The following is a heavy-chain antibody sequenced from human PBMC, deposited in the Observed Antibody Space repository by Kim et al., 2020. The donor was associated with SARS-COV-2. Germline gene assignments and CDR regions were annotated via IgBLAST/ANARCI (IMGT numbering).Heavy chain of an antibody. CDR3: ARSIAGSYYYGMDV. D-gene: IGHD6-6*01. Sequence: GGSLRLSCAASGFTFSSYAMHWVRQAPGKGLEWVAVISYDGSNKYYADSVKGRFTISRDNSKNTLYLQMNSLRAEETAVYYCARSIAGSYYYGMDVWGQG. V-gene: IGHV3-30-3*01. CDR2: ISYDGSNK. CDR1: GFTFSSYA. J-gene: IGHJ6*02.